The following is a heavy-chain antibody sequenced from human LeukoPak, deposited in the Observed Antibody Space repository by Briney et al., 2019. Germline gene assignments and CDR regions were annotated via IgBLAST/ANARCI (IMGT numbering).Heavy chain of an antibody. J-gene: IGHJ5*02. V-gene: IGHV3-21*01. D-gene: IGHD6-13*01. CDR3: ARDRLAPYSSSWYWFDP. Sequence: PGGSLRLSCAASGFTFSSYSMNWVRQAPGKGLEWVSSISSSSSYIYYADSVKGRFTISRDNAKNSLYLQMTSLRAEDTAVYYCARDRLAPYSSSWYWFDPWGQGTLVTVSS. CDR2: ISSSSSYI. CDR1: GFTFSSYS.